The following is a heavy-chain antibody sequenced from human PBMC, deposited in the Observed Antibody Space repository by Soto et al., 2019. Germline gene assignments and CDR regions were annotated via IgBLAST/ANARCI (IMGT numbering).Heavy chain of an antibody. Sequence: ETLSLTCAVYGGSFSGYYWIWIRQPPGKGLEWIGEINHSGSTNYNPSLKSRVTISVDTSKNQFSLKLSSVTAADTAVYYCARDYYGLDPWGQGTLVTVS. J-gene: IGHJ5*02. V-gene: IGHV4-34*01. CDR3: ARDYYGLDP. D-gene: IGHD3-10*01. CDR1: GGSFSGYY. CDR2: INHSGST.